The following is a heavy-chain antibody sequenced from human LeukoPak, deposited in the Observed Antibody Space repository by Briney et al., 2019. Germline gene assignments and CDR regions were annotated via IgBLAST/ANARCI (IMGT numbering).Heavy chain of an antibody. D-gene: IGHD6-19*01. CDR1: GFTFSKFP. V-gene: IGHV3-23*01. Sequence: GGSLRLSCAASGFTFSKFPMGWVRQAPGRGLEWVSAISGRGGSTYYADSVKGRFTISRDNSKNTLYLQMNSLRAEDTAVYYCAKGRAVAEGLDYWGQGTLVTVSS. CDR3: AKGRAVAEGLDY. CDR2: ISGRGGST. J-gene: IGHJ4*02.